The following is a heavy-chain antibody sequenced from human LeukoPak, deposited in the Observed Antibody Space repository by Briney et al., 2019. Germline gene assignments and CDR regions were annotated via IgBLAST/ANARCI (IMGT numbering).Heavy chain of an antibody. CDR1: GFTVSSNY. Sequence: GGSLRLSCAASGFTVSSNYMSWVRQAPGKGLEWVSVIYSGGSTYYADSVKGRFTISRDNSKNTLYLQMNSLRAEDTAVYYCASSYYDSSGYAIDYWGQGTLVTVSS. J-gene: IGHJ4*02. V-gene: IGHV3-66*01. CDR2: IYSGGST. D-gene: IGHD3-22*01. CDR3: ASSYYDSSGYAIDY.